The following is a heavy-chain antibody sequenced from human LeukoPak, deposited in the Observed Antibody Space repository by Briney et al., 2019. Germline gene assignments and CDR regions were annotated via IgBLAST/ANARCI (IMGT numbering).Heavy chain of an antibody. Sequence: PSETLSPTCTVSGVSISSYYWSWLRQPPGKGLEWIGYICYSGSTNYNPSLKSRVTISVETSKNQFSLKLSSVTAADTAVYYCARVYEEGPQYYFDYWGQGTLVTVSS. CDR1: GVSISSYY. V-gene: IGHV4-59*01. J-gene: IGHJ4*02. CDR2: ICYSGST. D-gene: IGHD2-8*01. CDR3: ARVYEEGPQYYFDY.